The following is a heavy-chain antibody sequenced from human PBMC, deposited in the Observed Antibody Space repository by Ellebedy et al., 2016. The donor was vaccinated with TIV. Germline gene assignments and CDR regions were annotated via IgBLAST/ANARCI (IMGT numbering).Heavy chain of an antibody. V-gene: IGHV4-31*01. CDR1: GGSISSGGYY. D-gene: IGHD4-17*01. CDR3: ASDYGDAFDI. Sequence: MPSETLSLTCTVSGGSISSGGYYWSWIRQHPGKGLEWIGYIYYSGSTYYNPSLKSLVTISVDTSKNQFSLKLSSVTAADTAVYYCASDYGDAFDIWGQGTMVTVSS. CDR2: IYYSGST. J-gene: IGHJ3*02.